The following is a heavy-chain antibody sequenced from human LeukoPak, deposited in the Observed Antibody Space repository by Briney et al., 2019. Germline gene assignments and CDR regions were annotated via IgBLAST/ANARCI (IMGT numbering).Heavy chain of an antibody. J-gene: IGHJ4*02. CDR1: GGSISSYY. Sequence: PSETLSLTCTVSGGSISSYYWSWIWQPAGKGLEWVGRVYTSGSTNYNPSLKSRVTMSVDTSKNQISLKVNSVTAADTAVYYCARESYSTSYLFDFWGQGTLVTVSS. D-gene: IGHD6-6*01. V-gene: IGHV4-4*07. CDR2: VYTSGST. CDR3: ARESYSTSYLFDF.